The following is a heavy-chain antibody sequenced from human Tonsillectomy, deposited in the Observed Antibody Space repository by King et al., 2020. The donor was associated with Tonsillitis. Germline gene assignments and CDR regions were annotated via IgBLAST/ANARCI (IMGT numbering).Heavy chain of an antibody. V-gene: IGHV2-5*01. CDR2: IYWNDDK. D-gene: IGHD3-10*01. CDR3: AHGYGSGQPYYYGMDV. J-gene: IGHJ6*02. Sequence: FTLKESGPTLVKPTQTLTLTCTFSGFSLSTSGVGVGWIRQPPGKALEWLALIYWNDDKRYSPSLKSRLTITKDTSKNQVVLTMTNMDPVDTATYYCAHGYGSGQPYYYGMDVWGQGTTVTVSS. CDR1: GFSLSTSGVG.